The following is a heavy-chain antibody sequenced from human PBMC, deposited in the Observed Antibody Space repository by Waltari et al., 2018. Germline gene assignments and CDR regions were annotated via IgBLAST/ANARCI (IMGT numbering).Heavy chain of an antibody. CDR1: GYTSTSYD. D-gene: IGHD6-13*01. V-gene: IGHV1-8*02. Sequence: QVQLVQSGAEVTKPAASVKVSCKASGYTSTSYDTNWVRQATGQGLEWMGWMTPNSGNTGYAQKFQCRVTMTRNTSISTAYMELSSLRSEDTAVYYCASSRRTYISKEFDYWGQGTLVTVSS. CDR3: ASSRRTYISKEFDY. J-gene: IGHJ4*02. CDR2: MTPNSGNT.